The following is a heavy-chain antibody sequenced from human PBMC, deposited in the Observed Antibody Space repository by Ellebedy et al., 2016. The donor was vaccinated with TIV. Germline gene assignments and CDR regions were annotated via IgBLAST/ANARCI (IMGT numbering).Heavy chain of an antibody. CDR3: ARGTFLRSQAFDM. J-gene: IGHJ3*02. V-gene: IGHV1-69*13. D-gene: IGHD2/OR15-2a*01. CDR2: IVPVFGTA. CDR1: GGSFSSYG. Sequence: ASVKVSCXASGGSFSSYGVSWVRQAPGQGLEWMGEIVPVFGTANYAQHFQGRVTITADESTNTAYLEVGSLRSEDTAVYYCARGTFLRSQAFDMWGQGTVVTVSS.